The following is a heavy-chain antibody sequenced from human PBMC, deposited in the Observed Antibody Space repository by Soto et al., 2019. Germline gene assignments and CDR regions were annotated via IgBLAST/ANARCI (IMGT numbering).Heavy chain of an antibody. CDR3: ARDRLILTGPATVTTFYFDY. V-gene: IGHV3-33*01. J-gene: IGHJ4*02. D-gene: IGHD4-17*01. Sequence: GGSLRLSCAASGFTFSSYGMHWVRQAPGKGLEWVAVIWYDGSNKYYADSVKGRFTISRDNSKNTLYLQMNSLRAEDTAVYYCARDRLILTGPATVTTFYFDYWGQGTLVTVSS. CDR1: GFTFSSYG. CDR2: IWYDGSNK.